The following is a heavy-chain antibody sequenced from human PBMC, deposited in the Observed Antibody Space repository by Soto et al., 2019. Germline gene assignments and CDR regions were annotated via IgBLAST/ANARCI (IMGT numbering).Heavy chain of an antibody. CDR1: GYTFSNYG. J-gene: IGHJ4*02. CDR2: TSAYNGNT. D-gene: IGHD5-12*01. CDR3: ARDLVPGYTGFSDY. V-gene: IGHV1-18*01. Sequence: GASVKVSCKTSGYTFSNYGINWVRQAPGQGLEWMGWTSAYNGNTNFSQKLQGRVSLTTDTSSTTAYMELRSLTSDDTAVYYCARDLVPGYTGFSDYWGQGTLVTVSS.